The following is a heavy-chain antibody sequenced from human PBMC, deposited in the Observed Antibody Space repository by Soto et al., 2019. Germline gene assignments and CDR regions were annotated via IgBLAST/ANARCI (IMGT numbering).Heavy chain of an antibody. D-gene: IGHD3-9*01. CDR1: GFSLSTSGVG. J-gene: IGHJ5*02. V-gene: IGHV2-5*02. CDR2: IYWDDDK. CDR3: AHTTGVLRYFDWSLNWFDP. Sequence: ASGPTLVNPTQTLTLTCTFSGFSLSTSGVGVGWIRQPPGKALEWLALIYWDDDKRYSPSLKSRLTITKDTSKNQVVLTMTNMDPVDTATYYCAHTTGVLRYFDWSLNWFDPWGQGTLVTVSS.